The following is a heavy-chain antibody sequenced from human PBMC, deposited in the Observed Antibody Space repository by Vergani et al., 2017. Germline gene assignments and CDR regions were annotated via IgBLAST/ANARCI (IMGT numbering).Heavy chain of an antibody. Sequence: QVQLVQSGAEVKKPGASVKVSCKASGYPFTSYYMHWVLQAPGKGLEWMGGFDPEDGETIYAQKFQGRVTMTEDTSTDTAYMELSSLRSEDTAVYYCATDSPHYDYVWGSYRPTFDYWGQGTLVTVSS. J-gene: IGHJ4*02. CDR1: GYPFTSYY. CDR3: ATDSPHYDYVWGSYRPTFDY. D-gene: IGHD3-16*02. CDR2: FDPEDGET. V-gene: IGHV1-24*01.